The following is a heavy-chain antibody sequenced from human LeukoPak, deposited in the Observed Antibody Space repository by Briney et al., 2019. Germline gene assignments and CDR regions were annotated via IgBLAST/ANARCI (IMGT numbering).Heavy chain of an antibody. J-gene: IGHJ4*02. CDR1: GFTFSSYA. D-gene: IGHD3-22*01. CDR3: ASHRSGYWHY. V-gene: IGHV3-23*01. Sequence: GGSLRLSCAASGFTFSSYAMSWVRQAPGKGLEWVSGISGSGDNTYYADSVKGRFTISRDNSKNTLYLQMNSLRAEDTAVYYCASHRSGYWHYWGQGTLVTVSS. CDR2: ISGSGDNT.